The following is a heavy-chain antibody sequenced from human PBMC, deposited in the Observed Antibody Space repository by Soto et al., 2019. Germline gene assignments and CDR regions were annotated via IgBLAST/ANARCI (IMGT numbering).Heavy chain of an antibody. J-gene: IGHJ6*02. CDR2: INEDGSNK. CDR3: AREVPEAIFGVVIIPNDYYYYGMDV. D-gene: IGHD3-3*01. Sequence: GGSLRLSCAASGFTFSSYWMSWVRQAPGKGLEWVANINEDGSNKYYADSVKGRFTISRDNSKNTLYLQMNSLRAEDTAVYYCAREVPEAIFGVVIIPNDYYYYGMDVWGQGTTVTVSS. V-gene: IGHV3-7*01. CDR1: GFTFSSYW.